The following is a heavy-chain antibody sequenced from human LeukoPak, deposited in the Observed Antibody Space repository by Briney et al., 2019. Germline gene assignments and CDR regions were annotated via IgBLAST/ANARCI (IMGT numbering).Heavy chain of an antibody. CDR3: ARSGPAAGRPDAFDI. CDR1: GGSISSHY. D-gene: IGHD2-2*01. J-gene: IGHJ3*02. V-gene: IGHV4-59*11. Sequence: SETLSLTCTVSGGSISSHYWIWIRQPPGKGLEWIGDIYYSGATNYNPSLKSRVTISVDTSKNQFSLKLSSVTVADTAVYFCARSGPAAGRPDAFDIWGQGTMVTVSS. CDR2: IYYSGAT.